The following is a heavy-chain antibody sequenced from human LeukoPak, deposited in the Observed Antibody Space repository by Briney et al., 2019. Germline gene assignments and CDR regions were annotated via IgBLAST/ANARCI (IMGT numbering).Heavy chain of an antibody. V-gene: IGHV3-23*01. CDR2: ISGSGGST. CDR3: AKAPYSSGWYERFDP. CDR1: GFTFSSYA. Sequence: GGSLRLSCAASGFTFSSYAMSWVRQAPGKGLEWVSAISGSGGSTYYADSVKGRFTISRDNSKNTLYLQMNSLRAGDTAVYYCAKAPYSSGWYERFDPWGQGTLVTVSS. J-gene: IGHJ5*02. D-gene: IGHD6-19*01.